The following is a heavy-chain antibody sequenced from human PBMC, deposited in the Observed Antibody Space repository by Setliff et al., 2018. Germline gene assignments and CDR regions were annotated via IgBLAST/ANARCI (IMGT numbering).Heavy chain of an antibody. CDR3: AGGLPGDYDFNCFDT. CDR2: INTSGTT. Sequence: SETLSLTCTVSGGSLNTYYWSWIRQLAGEELEWIGRINTSGTTRYNPSLRSRATLSVDESMNRFSLNLNSVTAADTAVYYCAGGLPGDYDFNCFDTWGQGALVTVSS. D-gene: IGHD3-3*01. CDR1: GGSLNTYY. J-gene: IGHJ5*02. V-gene: IGHV4-4*07.